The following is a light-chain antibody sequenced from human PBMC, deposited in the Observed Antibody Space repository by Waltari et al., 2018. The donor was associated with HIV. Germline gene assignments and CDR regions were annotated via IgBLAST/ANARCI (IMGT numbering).Light chain of an antibody. J-gene: IGLJ2*01. V-gene: IGLV2-14*01. CDR3: SSYTTSTTPVL. CDR1: SSDVGGYNY. CDR2: EVS. Sequence: QSALTQPASVSGSPGQSITLSCTGTSSDVGGYNYVSWYQQHPGKAPKLLISEVSNRPSGISNRFSGSKSGNTASLTISGLQTEDEADYYCSSYTTSTTPVLFGGGTKLTVV.